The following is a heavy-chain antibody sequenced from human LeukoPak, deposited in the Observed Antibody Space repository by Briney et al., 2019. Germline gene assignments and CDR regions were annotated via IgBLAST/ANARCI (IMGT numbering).Heavy chain of an antibody. CDR3: ARERPIREEYKFPGINFYGMAV. Sequence: GGSLRLSCVASGFSVSRNYMSWVRQAPGKGLEWVSAFYSGGSAYYTDSVRGRFTILRDHFKTTLSLQMTNLRAEDTAVYFCARERPIREEYKFPGINFYGMAVWGQGTTVTVSS. V-gene: IGHV3-66*01. CDR2: FYSGGSA. J-gene: IGHJ6*02. CDR1: GFSVSRNY. D-gene: IGHD1-14*01.